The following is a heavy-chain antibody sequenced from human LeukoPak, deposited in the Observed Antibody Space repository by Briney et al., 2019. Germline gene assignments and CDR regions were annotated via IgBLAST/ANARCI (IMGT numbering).Heavy chain of an antibody. J-gene: IGHJ5*02. Sequence: GGSLRLSCAASGFTFSSYAMSWVRQAPGKGLEWVSAISGSGGSTYYADSVKGRFTISRDNSKNTLYLQMNSLRAEDTAVYYCARGGGRFLEWLPMFDPWGQGTLVTVSS. CDR1: GFTFSSYA. CDR2: ISGSGGST. CDR3: ARGGGRFLEWLPMFDP. D-gene: IGHD3-3*01. V-gene: IGHV3-23*01.